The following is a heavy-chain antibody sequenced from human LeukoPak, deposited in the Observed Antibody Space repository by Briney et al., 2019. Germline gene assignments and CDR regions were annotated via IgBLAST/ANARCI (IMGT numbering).Heavy chain of an antibody. CDR2: IKQDGSEK. D-gene: IGHD6-13*01. V-gene: IGHV3-7*01. Sequence: PGGSLRLSCAASGFTFSSYWMSWVRQAPGKGLEWVANIKQDGSEKYYVDSVKGRFTISRDNAKNSLYLQMNSLRAEDTAVYYCARGVSSSWLHFDYWGQGTLVTVSS. CDR3: ARGVSSSWLHFDY. CDR1: GFTFSSYW. J-gene: IGHJ4*02.